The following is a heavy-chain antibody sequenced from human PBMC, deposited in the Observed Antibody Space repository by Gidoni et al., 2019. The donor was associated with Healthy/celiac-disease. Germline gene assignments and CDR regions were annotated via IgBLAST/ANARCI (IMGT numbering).Heavy chain of an antibody. D-gene: IGHD6-19*01. J-gene: IGHJ5*02. CDR3: ARGGGYSSGWYSWFDP. Sequence: EVQLVESGGGLVKPGGSLRLSCAASGFTFSSYSMNWVRQAPGKGLEWVSSISSSSSYIYYADSVKGRFTISRDNAKNSLYLQMNSLRAEDTAVYYCARGGGYSSGWYSWFDPWGQGTLVTVSS. CDR1: GFTFSSYS. V-gene: IGHV3-21*01. CDR2: ISSSSSYI.